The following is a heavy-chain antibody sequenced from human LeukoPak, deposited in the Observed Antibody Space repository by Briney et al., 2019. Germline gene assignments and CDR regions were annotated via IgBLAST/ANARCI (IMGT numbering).Heavy chain of an antibody. CDR1: GDSVSSNSAA. V-gene: IGHV6-1*01. Sequence: SQTLSLTCAISGDSVSSNSAAWNWIRQSPSRGLEWLGRTYYRSKWCKVSVASRITINPDTSKNQFSLQLNSVAPEDTAVYYCARESDDYDAFDIWGQGTVVTVSS. J-gene: IGHJ3*02. CDR3: ARESDDYDAFDI. CDR2: TYYRSKWCK. D-gene: IGHD4-11*01.